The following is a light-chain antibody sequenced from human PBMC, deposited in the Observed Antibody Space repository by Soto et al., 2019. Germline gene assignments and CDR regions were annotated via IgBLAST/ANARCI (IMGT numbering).Light chain of an antibody. CDR1: QSVSSFY. CDR3: QQYNNWPHT. J-gene: IGKJ2*01. CDR2: GVS. Sequence: EIVLTQSPGTLSLSPGERVTLSCRASQSVSSFYLAWYQQKPGQAPSLLIYGVSTRATGVPVRFSGSGSGTEFTLTVNSLQSEDFAGYYCQQYNNWPHTFGQGTKVDIK. V-gene: IGKV3-15*01.